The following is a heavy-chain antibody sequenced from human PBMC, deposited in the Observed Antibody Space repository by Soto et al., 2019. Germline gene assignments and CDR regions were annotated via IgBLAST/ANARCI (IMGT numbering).Heavy chain of an antibody. CDR3: ARARNGYGGFDF. CDR1: GGPISSDDYS. Sequence: TLSLTCAVSGGPISSDDYSWIWLPQPPGRGLEWIVYISQSGSADYNPSLKSRVTISVDTSKNQFSLRLSSVTAADTAVYYCARARNGYGGFDFWGQGILVTVSS. J-gene: IGHJ4*02. D-gene: IGHD5-18*01. CDR2: ISQSGSA. V-gene: IGHV4-30-2*01.